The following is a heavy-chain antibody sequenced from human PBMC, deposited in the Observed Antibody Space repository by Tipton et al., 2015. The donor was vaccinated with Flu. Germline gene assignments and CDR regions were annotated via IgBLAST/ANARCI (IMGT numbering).Heavy chain of an antibody. Sequence: TLSLTCAVYGGSFRGYYWSWIRQPPGKGLEWIGEINHSGSTNYNPALKSRVTISVDTSKNHFSLNLSSVTAADTAVYYCARGRGAAPTYNYYYYYMDVWGKGTTVTVSS. J-gene: IGHJ6*03. CDR2: INHSGST. V-gene: IGHV4-34*01. CDR3: ARGRGAAPTYNYYYYYMDV. D-gene: IGHD6-6*01. CDR1: GGSFRGYY.